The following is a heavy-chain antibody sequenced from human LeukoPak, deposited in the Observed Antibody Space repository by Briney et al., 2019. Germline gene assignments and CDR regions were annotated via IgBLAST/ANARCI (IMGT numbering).Heavy chain of an antibody. D-gene: IGHD2-21*02. J-gene: IGHJ4*02. CDR1: GYTFTSYY. CDR3: ARDGRGLVAVTAHAFDY. V-gene: IGHV1-46*01. CDR2: INPSGGST. Sequence: TSVKVSCKASGYTFTSYYMHWVRQAPGQGLEWMGIINPSGGSTSYAQKFQGRVTMTRDTSTSTVYMELSSLRSEDTAVYYCARDGRGLVAVTAHAFDYWGQGTLVTVSS.